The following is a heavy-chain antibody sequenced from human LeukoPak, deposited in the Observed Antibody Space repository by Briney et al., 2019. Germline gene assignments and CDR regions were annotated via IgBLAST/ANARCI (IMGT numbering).Heavy chain of an antibody. J-gene: IGHJ6*04. D-gene: IGHD5-18*01. V-gene: IGHV3-30*18. Sequence: QPGGSLRLSCAASGFTFSSYWMHWVRQAPGKGLEWVAVISYDGSNKYYADSVKGRFTISRDNSKNTLYLQMNSLRAEDTAVYYCAKDIGQLWYFYYYYYGMDVWGKGTTVTVSS. CDR3: AKDIGQLWYFYYYYYGMDV. CDR1: GFTFSSYW. CDR2: ISYDGSNK.